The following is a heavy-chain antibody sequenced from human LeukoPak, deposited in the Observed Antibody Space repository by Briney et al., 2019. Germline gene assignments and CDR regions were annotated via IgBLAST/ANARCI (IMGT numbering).Heavy chain of an antibody. Sequence: GSSVKVSCKASGGTFSSYAISWVRQAPGQGLEWMGGIIPIFGTANYAQKFQGRVTITADKSTSTAYMELSSLRSEDTAVYYCASSRGYSGGWSRGYFDYWGQGTLVTVSS. V-gene: IGHV1-69*06. CDR1: GGTFSSYA. J-gene: IGHJ4*02. CDR2: IIPIFGTA. CDR3: ASSRGYSGGWSRGYFDY. D-gene: IGHD6-19*01.